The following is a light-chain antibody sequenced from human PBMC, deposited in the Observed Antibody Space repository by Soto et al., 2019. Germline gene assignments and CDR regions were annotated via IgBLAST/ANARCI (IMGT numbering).Light chain of an antibody. CDR3: QQHGSWPLT. CDR2: RAS. V-gene: IGKV3-15*01. Sequence: EIVMTQSPVGLSVSPGERATLSCRASQSISTNLAWYQQKPGQAPRLLIYRASSRATGVPARFSGGGSGTEFSLTINSLQSEDFAVYYCQQHGSWPLTFGGGTNVEIK. CDR1: QSISTN. J-gene: IGKJ4*01.